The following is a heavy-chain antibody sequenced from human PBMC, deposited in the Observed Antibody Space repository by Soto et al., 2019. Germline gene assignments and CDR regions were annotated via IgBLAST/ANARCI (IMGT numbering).Heavy chain of an antibody. J-gene: IGHJ3*02. CDR2: ISWGDER. CDR3: IRSYYGYYPGTLDI. V-gene: IGHV2-5*02. Sequence: QITLKESGPTLVKPTQNLTLTCTFSGFSLSSNVRSVGWVRQSPGEALEWLALISWGDERRYRPSLKNRLTITKDTYNNQMFLTMNTMDPIDKDTYYCIRSYYGYYPGTLDIWGQGILVTVSS. CDR1: GFSLSSNVRS. D-gene: IGHD3-3*01.